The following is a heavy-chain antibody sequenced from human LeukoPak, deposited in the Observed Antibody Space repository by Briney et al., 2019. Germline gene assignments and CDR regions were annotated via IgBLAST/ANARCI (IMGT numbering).Heavy chain of an antibody. Sequence: GGSLRLSCEASGFTLRSYDMHWVRQVTGKGLEWVSAIGTAGDTYYPGSVKGRFTISRENAKNSLYLQMNSLRAGVTAVYYCARGGGITGNFDYWGQGTLVTVSS. D-gene: IGHD1-20*01. V-gene: IGHV3-13*01. CDR1: GFTLRSYD. J-gene: IGHJ4*02. CDR2: IGTAGDT. CDR3: ARGGGITGNFDY.